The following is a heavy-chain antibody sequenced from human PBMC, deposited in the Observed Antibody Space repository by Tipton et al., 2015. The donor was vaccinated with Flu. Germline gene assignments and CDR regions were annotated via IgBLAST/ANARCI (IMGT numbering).Heavy chain of an antibody. CDR1: GGSIRSYF. CDR3: ARDRRTYTTGDYPVRYFDF. CDR2: FSFAGGT. D-gene: IGHD4-17*01. V-gene: IGHV4-59*01. J-gene: IGHJ4*02. Sequence: TLSLTCTVSGGSIRSYFWSWIRQPPGKGLEWIGYFSFAGGTNYNPSLKSRVTISVDTSKTQVSLRLSSVTAADTAVYYCARDRRTYTTGDYPVRYFDFWGPGTLVAVSS.